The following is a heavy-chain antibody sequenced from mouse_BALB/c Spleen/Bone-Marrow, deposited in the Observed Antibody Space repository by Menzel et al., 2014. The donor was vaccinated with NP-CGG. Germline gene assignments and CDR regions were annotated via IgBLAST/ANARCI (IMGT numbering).Heavy chain of an antibody. V-gene: IGHV2-6-7*01. CDR3: ARDPFLITRALDY. J-gene: IGHJ4*01. CDR2: IWGDGST. D-gene: IGHD2-4*01. CDR1: GFSLTGYG. Sequence: VKLMESGPGLVAPSQSLSITCTVSGFSLTGYGVSWVRQPPGKGLEWLGMIWGDGSTDYNSALKSRLSISKDNSKSQVFLKMNSLQTDDTARYYCARDPFLITRALDYWGQGTSVTVSS.